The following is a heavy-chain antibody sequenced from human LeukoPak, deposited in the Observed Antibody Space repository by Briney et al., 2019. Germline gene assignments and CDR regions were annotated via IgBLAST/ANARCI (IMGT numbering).Heavy chain of an antibody. CDR1: GGSISSSSYY. J-gene: IGHJ5*02. CDR3: ARRMIFGVVNWFDP. V-gene: IGHV4-39*01. D-gene: IGHD3-3*01. Sequence: SETLSLTCTVSGGSISSSSYYWGWIRQPTGKGLKWIGSIYYSGSTYYNPSLKSRVTISIDTSKNQFSLKLSSVTAADTAVYYCARRMIFGVVNWFDPWGQGTLVTVSS. CDR2: IYYSGST.